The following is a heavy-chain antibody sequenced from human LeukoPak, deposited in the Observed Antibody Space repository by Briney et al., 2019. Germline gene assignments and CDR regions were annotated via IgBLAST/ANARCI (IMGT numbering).Heavy chain of an antibody. Sequence: GGSLRLSCAASGFTVSSNYMSWVRQAPGKGLEWVSVIYSAGSTYYADSVKGRFTISRDNSKNTLYLQMNSLRAEDTAVYYCARALDSSSSRYQAFEYWGQGTLVTVSS. CDR2: IYSAGST. J-gene: IGHJ4*02. CDR3: ARALDSSSSRYQAFEY. CDR1: GFTVSSNY. V-gene: IGHV3-66*02. D-gene: IGHD2-2*01.